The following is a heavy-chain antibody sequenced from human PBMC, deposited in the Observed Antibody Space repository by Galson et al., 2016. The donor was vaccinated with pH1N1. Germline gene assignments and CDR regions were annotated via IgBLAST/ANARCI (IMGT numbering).Heavy chain of an antibody. V-gene: IGHV7-4-1*02. CDR1: GYTFASYA. J-gene: IGHJ4*02. CDR2: IHTTTGDP. D-gene: IGHD3-16*01. Sequence: SVKVSCKASGYTFASYAINWVRQVPGQGLEWMGWIHTTTGDPSYGQGFTGRFVFSLDTSVTTAYLQISSLKTEDAAVYYCARDLGWGNFYGYWGQGTLVTVSS. CDR3: ARDLGWGNFYGY.